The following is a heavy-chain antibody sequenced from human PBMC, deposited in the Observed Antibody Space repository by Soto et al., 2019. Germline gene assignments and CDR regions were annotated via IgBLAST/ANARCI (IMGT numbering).Heavy chain of an antibody. V-gene: IGHV4-30-2*01. Sequence: PSETLSLTCAVSGGSISSGGYSWSWIRQPPGKGLEWIGYSYHRGSTYYNPSLKSRVTISVDRSKNQFSLKLSSVTAADTAVYYCARDLWGYCGTDCYPLDVWGQGTTVTVSS. J-gene: IGHJ6*02. CDR2: SYHRGST. CDR1: GGSISSGGYS. D-gene: IGHD2-21*02. CDR3: ARDLWGYCGTDCYPLDV.